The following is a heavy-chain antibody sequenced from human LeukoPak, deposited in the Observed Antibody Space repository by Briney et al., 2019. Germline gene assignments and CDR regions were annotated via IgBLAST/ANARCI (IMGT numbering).Heavy chain of an antibody. V-gene: IGHV3-30*18. CDR3: AKDGTAYCGGDCYPLGRY. CDR2: ISYDGSNK. J-gene: IGHJ4*02. D-gene: IGHD2-21*02. CDR1: GFTFSSYG. Sequence: GGSLRLSCAASGFTFSSYGMHWVRQAPGKGLEWVAVISYDGSNKYYADSVKGRFTISRDNSKNTLYLQMNSLRAEDTAVYYCAKDGTAYCGGDCYPLGRYWGQGTLVTVSS.